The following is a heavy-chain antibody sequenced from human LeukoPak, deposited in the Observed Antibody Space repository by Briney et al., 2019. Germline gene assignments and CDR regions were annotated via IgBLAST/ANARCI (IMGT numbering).Heavy chain of an antibody. CDR2: IYTSGST. Sequence: PSETLSLTCTVSGGSISSDTYYWSWIRQPAGRGLEWIGRIYTSGSTNYNPSLKSRVTMSVDTSKNQFSLNLSSVTAADTAVYYCARSGVLPHYYGMDVWGKGTTVTVSS. J-gene: IGHJ6*04. CDR1: GGSISSDTYY. V-gene: IGHV4-61*02. CDR3: ARSGVLPHYYGMDV. D-gene: IGHD3-10*01.